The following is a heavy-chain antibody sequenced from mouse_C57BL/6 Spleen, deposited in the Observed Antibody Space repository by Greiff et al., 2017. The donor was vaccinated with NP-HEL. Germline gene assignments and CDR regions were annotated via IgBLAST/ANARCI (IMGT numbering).Heavy chain of an antibody. CDR1: GFSLTSYG. CDR3: ARNWGIYYDYDGFAY. D-gene: IGHD2-4*01. V-gene: IGHV2-2*01. J-gene: IGHJ3*01. Sequence: VQLQQSGPGLVQPSQSLSITCTVSGFSLTSYGVHWVRQSPGKGLEWLGVIWRGGSTDYNAAFIYRLSNSKDNSKSQVFFKMNSLQADDTAIYYCARNWGIYYDYDGFAYWGQGTLVTVSA. CDR2: IWRGGST.